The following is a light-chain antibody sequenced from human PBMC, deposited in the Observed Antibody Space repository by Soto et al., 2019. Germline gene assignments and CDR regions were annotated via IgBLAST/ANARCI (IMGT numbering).Light chain of an antibody. CDR2: DAS. CDR3: QYYNSYSEA. V-gene: IGKV1-5*01. Sequence: DIQMTQSPSTLSASVGDRVTSTCRASQSISSWLAWYQQKPGKAPKLLIYDASSLETGVPSRFSGSGSGTEFTLTISSLQPEELATYYCQYYNSYSEACGQWT. CDR1: QSISSW. J-gene: IGKJ1*01.